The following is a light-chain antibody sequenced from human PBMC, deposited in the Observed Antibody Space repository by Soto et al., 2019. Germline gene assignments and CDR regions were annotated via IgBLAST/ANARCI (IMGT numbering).Light chain of an antibody. V-gene: IGKV1-5*03. Sequence: DSQLPPSPSFLSASVVYIFPITFRASQSVTTWLAWYQQKPGKAHKILIYKAYNLESGLHSRFTGSGSGAEFTLTISSLQSDDFATYYCKKYSTYHINCGHGTRRVLK. J-gene: IGKJ5*01. CDR3: KKYSTYHIN. CDR2: KAY. CDR1: QSVTTW.